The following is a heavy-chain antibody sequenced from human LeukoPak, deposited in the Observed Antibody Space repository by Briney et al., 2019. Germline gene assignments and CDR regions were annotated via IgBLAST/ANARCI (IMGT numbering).Heavy chain of an antibody. D-gene: IGHD5-24*01. CDR2: ISPSGSSA. CDR3: ARADMATITIDY. V-gene: IGHV3-11*06. Sequence: GGSLRLSCAASGFTFSDYYMSWIRQAPGKGLEWMSYISPSGSSANYADSMKGRFTISRDNAKNSLFLHMTSLRAEDTAVYYCARADMATITIDYWGQGTLVTVS. J-gene: IGHJ4*02. CDR1: GFTFSDYY.